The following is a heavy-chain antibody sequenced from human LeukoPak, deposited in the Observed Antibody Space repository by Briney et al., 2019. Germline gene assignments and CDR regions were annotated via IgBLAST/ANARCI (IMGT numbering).Heavy chain of an antibody. CDR1: RLTFSDYY. CDR3: ARSQSSGSYFFDY. CDR2: INSSGSTI. J-gene: IGHJ4*02. Sequence: GGSLRLSCAASRLTFSDYYMNWIRQAPGKGLEWVSDINSSGSTIHYADSVKGRFTISRDNAKNSLYLQMNSLRAEDTAVYYCARSQSSGSYFFDYWGQGTLVTVSS. V-gene: IGHV3-11*04. D-gene: IGHD1-26*01.